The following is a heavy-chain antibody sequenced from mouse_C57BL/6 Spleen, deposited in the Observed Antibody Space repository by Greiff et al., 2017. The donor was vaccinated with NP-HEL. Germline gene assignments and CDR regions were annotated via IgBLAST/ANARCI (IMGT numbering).Heavy chain of an antibody. V-gene: IGHV1-52*01. Sequence: VQLQQPGAELVRPGSSVKLSCKASGYTFTSYWMHWVKQRPIQGLEWIGNIDPSGSGTNYNEKFKDKATLTVDKSSSTAYMQLSSLTSEVYSVSCCARVLYYNNYGAMDYWGQGTSVTVSS. J-gene: IGHJ4*01. CDR1: GYTFTSYW. D-gene: IGHD2-5*01. CDR2: IDPSGSGT. CDR3: ARVLYYNNYGAMDY.